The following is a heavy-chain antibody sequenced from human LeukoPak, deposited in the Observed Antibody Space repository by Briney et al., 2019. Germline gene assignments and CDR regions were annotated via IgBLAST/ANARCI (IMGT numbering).Heavy chain of an antibody. J-gene: IGHJ3*02. Sequence: ASVKVSCKASGYTFTSYAMHWVRQAPGQRLEWMGWINAGNGNTKYSQKFQGRVTITRDTSASTAYMELSSLRSEDTAVYYCARDNNHYYDSPGRQAFDIWGQGTMVTVSS. D-gene: IGHD3-22*01. CDR1: GYTFTSYA. CDR2: INAGNGNT. V-gene: IGHV1-3*01. CDR3: ARDNNHYYDSPGRQAFDI.